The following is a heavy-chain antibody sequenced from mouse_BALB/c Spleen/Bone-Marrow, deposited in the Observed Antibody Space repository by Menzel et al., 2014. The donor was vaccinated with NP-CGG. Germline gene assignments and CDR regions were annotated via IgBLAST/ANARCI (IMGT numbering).Heavy chain of an antibody. CDR2: ISSGGSYT. Sequence: EVHLVESGGGLVKPGGSLKLSCAASGFTFSSYTMSWVRQTPEKRLEWVATISSGGSYTYYPDSVKGRFTISRDNAKNTLYLQMSSLRSEDTAMYYCTREDYGYTFAYWGQGTLVTVSA. CDR3: TREDYGYTFAY. CDR1: GFTFSSYT. D-gene: IGHD1-2*01. V-gene: IGHV5-6-4*01. J-gene: IGHJ3*01.